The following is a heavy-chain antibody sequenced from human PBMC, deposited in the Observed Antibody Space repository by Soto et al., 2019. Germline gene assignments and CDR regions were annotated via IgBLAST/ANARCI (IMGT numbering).Heavy chain of an antibody. CDR3: ARDRSTYGGGGTGEVKENWFDP. J-gene: IGHJ5*02. CDR1: GGSISRYY. CDR2: AYYSGDT. Sequence: PSETLSLTCSVSGGSISRYYWSWIRQPPGKGLEWIGYAYYSGDTGYNPSLKSRVTMAVDTSKNQVSLKLSSVTAADTAVYYCARDRSTYGGGGTGEVKENWFDPWGQGALVTASS. V-gene: IGHV4-59*01. D-gene: IGHD2-8*01.